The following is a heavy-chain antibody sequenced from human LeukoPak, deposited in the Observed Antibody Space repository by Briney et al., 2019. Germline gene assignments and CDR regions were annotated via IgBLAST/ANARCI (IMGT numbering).Heavy chain of an antibody. J-gene: IGHJ5*02. CDR2: IWPDGSYK. CDR3: ARGPRGFDP. Sequence: GRSLRLSCATSGFTFSTYGIHWVRQAPGKGLEWVAAIWPDGSYKYYADSVKGRFTISRDNSKNTVYLQMNSLRVEDTAVYYCARGPRGFDPWGQGTLVTVSA. V-gene: IGHV3-33*01. CDR1: GFTFSTYG.